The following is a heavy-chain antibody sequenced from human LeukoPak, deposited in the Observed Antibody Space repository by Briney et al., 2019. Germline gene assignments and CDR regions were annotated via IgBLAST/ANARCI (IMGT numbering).Heavy chain of an antibody. V-gene: IGHV4-59*01. D-gene: IGHD3-10*01. J-gene: IGHJ4*02. CDR3: ARGYYGSGSYLP. CDR2: IYYSGST. Sequence: SETLSLTCTVSGGSISSYYWSWIRQPPGKGLEWIGYIYYSGSTNYNPSLKSRVTISVDTSKNQFSLKLSSVTAAGTAVYYCARGYYGSGSYLPWGQGTLVTVSS. CDR1: GGSISSYY.